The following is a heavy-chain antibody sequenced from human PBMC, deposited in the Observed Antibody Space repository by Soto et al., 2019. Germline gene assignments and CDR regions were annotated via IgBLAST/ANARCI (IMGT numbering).Heavy chain of an antibody. CDR1: GGSISSGGYY. V-gene: IGHV4-31*03. Sequence: SETLSLTCTVSGGSISSGGYYWSWIRQHPGKGLEWIGYIYYSGSTYYNPSPKSRVTISVDTSKNQFSLKLSSVTAADTAVYYCARDTPRGYSYGSFDYWGQGTLVTVSS. J-gene: IGHJ4*02. CDR3: ARDTPRGYSYGSFDY. D-gene: IGHD5-18*01. CDR2: IYYSGST.